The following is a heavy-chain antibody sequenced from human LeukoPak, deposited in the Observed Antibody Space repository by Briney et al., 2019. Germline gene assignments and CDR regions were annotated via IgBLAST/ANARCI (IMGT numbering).Heavy chain of an antibody. CDR2: VWYDGSNK. CDR3: ARDRTWGSAAHHFDL. V-gene: IGHV3-33*01. J-gene: IGHJ4*02. Sequence: PGGSLRLSCAASGFTFRNFGMHWVRHAPGKGTEWVAFVWYDGSNKKYADSVKGRFTFSRDNSKNMLYLQMDSLRAEDTAVYYCARDRTWGSAAHHFDLWGQGTLVSVSS. CDR1: GFTFRNFG. D-gene: IGHD7-27*01.